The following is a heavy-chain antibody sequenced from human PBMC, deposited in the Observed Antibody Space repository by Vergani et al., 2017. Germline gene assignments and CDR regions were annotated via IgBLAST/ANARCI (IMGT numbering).Heavy chain of an antibody. CDR1: GGTFSSYA. CDR2: IIPISGTA. V-gene: IGHV1-69*01. D-gene: IGHD3-22*01. J-gene: IGHJ4*02. Sequence: QVQLVQSGAEVKKPGSSVKVSCKASGGTFSSYAISWVRQAPGQGLEWMGGIIPISGTANYAQKFQGRVTITADESTSTAYMELSSLRSEDTAVYYCARVEGRKYYYDSSGYVFDYWGQGTLVTVSS. CDR3: ARVEGRKYYYDSSGYVFDY.